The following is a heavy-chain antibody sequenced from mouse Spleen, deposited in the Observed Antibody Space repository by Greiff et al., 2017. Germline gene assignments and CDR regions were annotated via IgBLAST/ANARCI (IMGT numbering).Heavy chain of an antibody. CDR3: ARGTYYSNPLYWYFDV. D-gene: IGHD2-5*01. CDR2: IFPGSGST. J-gene: IGHJ1*01. Sequence: VKLVESGPELVKPGASVKISCKASGYTFTDYYINWVKQRPGQGLEWIGWIFPGSGSTYYNEKFKGKATLTVDKSSSTAYMLLSSLTSEDSAVYFCARGTYYSNPLYWYFDVWGAGTTVTVSS. CDR1: GYTFTDYY. V-gene: IGHV1-75*01.